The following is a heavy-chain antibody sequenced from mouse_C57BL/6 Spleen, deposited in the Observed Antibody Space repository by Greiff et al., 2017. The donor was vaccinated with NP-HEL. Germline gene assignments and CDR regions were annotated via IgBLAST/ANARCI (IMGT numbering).Heavy chain of an antibody. CDR1: GYTFTSYW. J-gene: IGHJ2*01. D-gene: IGHD2-4*01. Sequence: QVQLQQPGAELVRPGSSVKLSCKASGYTFTSYWMHWVKQRPIQGLEWIGNIDPSDSETHYNQKFKDKATLTVDKSSSTAYMQLSSLTSEDAAVYYCAMNYDYGFDYWGQGTTLTVSS. CDR3: AMNYDYGFDY. V-gene: IGHV1-52*01. CDR2: IDPSDSET.